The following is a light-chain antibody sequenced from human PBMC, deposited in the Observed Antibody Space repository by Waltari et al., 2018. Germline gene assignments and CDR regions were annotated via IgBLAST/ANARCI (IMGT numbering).Light chain of an antibody. CDR2: AAS. Sequence: DIQLTQSPSFLSASVGDRVTITCRASQGISSFLAWYQQKPGKAPKLLIYAASTLQSGVPSRFSGSGSGTEFTLTINSLQPEDFATYYCQHLNNYPRTFSGGTKVEIK. CDR1: QGISSF. CDR3: QHLNNYPRT. V-gene: IGKV1-9*01. J-gene: IGKJ4*01.